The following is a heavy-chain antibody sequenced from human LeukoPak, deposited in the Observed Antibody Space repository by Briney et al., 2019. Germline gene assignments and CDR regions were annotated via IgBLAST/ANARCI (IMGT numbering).Heavy chain of an antibody. V-gene: IGHV1-2*02. CDR2: INPNSGGT. D-gene: IGHD5-12*01. CDR1: GYTFTGYY. CDR3: AIDKYSGYEKGWFDP. J-gene: IGHJ5*02. Sequence: ASVKVSCKASGYTFTGYYMHWVRQAPGQGLEWMGWINPNSGGTNYAQKFQGRVTMTRDTSISTAYMELSRLRSDDTAVYYCAIDKYSGYEKGWFDPWGQGTLVTVSS.